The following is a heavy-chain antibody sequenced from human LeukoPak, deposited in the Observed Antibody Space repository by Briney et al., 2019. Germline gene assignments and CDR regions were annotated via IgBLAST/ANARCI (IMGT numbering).Heavy chain of an antibody. CDR3: ARVEAAAGLSGAYYYYGMDV. Sequence: GGSLRLSCAASGFTFSSYCMNWVRQAPGKGLEWVSSISSSSSYIYYADSVEGRFTISRDNAKNSLYLQMNSLRAEDTAVYYCARVEAAAGLSGAYYYYGMDVWGQGTTVTVSS. D-gene: IGHD6-13*01. CDR1: GFTFSSYC. V-gene: IGHV3-21*01. CDR2: ISSSSSYI. J-gene: IGHJ6*02.